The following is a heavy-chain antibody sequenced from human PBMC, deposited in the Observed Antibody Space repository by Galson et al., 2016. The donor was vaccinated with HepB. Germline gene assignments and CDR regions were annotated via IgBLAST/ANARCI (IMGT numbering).Heavy chain of an antibody. J-gene: IGHJ6*03. CDR3: ARFPDYWFGKYNYDYAYYMDV. V-gene: IGHV3-48*02. D-gene: IGHD3-10*01. CDR1: GFTVSSYS. CDR2: ISSSGRTI. Sequence: SLRLSCAASGFTVSSYSMNWVRQAPGKGLEWVSYISSSGRTIYYGDSVKGRFTISRGDATNSLYLQLNSLRDEDTAVYYCARFPDYWFGKYNYDYAYYMDVWGKGTTVTVSS.